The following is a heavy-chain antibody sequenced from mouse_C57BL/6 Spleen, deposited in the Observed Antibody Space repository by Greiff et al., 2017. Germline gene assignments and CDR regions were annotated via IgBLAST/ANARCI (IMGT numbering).Heavy chain of an antibody. CDR1: GYAFSSYW. J-gene: IGHJ3*01. Sequence: QVQLKESGAELVKPGASVKISCKASGYAFSSYWMNWVKQRPGKGLEWIGQIYPGDGDTNYNGEFKGKATLTADKSSSTAYMQLSSLTSEDSAVYCCAREGDGNFPWFAYWGQGTLVTVSA. CDR3: AREGDGNFPWFAY. D-gene: IGHD2-1*01. CDR2: IYPGDGDT. V-gene: IGHV1-80*01.